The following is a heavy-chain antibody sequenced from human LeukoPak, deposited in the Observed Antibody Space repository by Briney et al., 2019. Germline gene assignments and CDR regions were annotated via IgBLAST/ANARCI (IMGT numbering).Heavy chain of an antibody. CDR1: GFTFSSYA. V-gene: IGHV3-23*01. CDR2: ISGSGGST. Sequence: GGSLRLSCAASGFTFSSYAMSWVRQAPGKGLEWVSAISGSGGSTYYADSVKGRSTISRDNSKNTLYLQMNNLRAEDTAVYYCAMGVVAATINWFDPWGQGTLVTVSS. D-gene: IGHD2-15*01. J-gene: IGHJ5*02. CDR3: AMGVVAATINWFDP.